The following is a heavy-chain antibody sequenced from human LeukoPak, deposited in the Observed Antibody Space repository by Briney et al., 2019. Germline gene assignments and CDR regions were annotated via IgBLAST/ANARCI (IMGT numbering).Heavy chain of an antibody. J-gene: IGHJ4*02. CDR2: ISGSGGST. V-gene: IGHV3-23*01. Sequence: PGGSLRLSCAASGFTFSSYAMSWVRQAPGKGLEWVSGISGSGGSTYYADSVKGRFTISRDNSKNTPYLQMNSLRAEDTAVYYCAKDQDLVGGNDYWGQGTLVTVSS. CDR1: GFTFSSYA. D-gene: IGHD4-23*01. CDR3: AKDQDLVGGNDY.